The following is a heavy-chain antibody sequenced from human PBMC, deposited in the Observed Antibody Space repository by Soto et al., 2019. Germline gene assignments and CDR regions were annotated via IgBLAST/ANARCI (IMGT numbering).Heavy chain of an antibody. V-gene: IGHV3-74*01. CDR1: GFTFNNYW. J-gene: IGHJ5*02. D-gene: IGHD1-1*01. Sequence: PGGSLRLSCAASGFTFNNYWMHWVRQAPGKGLVWVSRINTDGSRTTYADSVKGRSTISRDNAKNTLYLQMDSLRDEDTAVYYCAKVATGSYNWFDPWGQGTLVTVSS. CDR3: AKVATGSYNWFDP. CDR2: INTDGSRT.